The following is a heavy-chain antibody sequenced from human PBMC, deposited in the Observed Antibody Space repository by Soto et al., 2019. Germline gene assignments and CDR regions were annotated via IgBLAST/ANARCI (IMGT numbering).Heavy chain of an antibody. CDR3: ASMYGSGSDY. J-gene: IGHJ4*02. V-gene: IGHV3-48*03. CDR2: ISSSGSTI. D-gene: IGHD3-10*01. CDR1: GFTFSSYE. Sequence: HPGGSLRLSCAASGFTFSSYEMNWVRQAPGKGLEWVSYISSSGSTIYYADSVKGRFTISRDNAKNSLYLQMNSLRAEDTAVYYCASMYGSGSDYWGQGTLVTVSS.